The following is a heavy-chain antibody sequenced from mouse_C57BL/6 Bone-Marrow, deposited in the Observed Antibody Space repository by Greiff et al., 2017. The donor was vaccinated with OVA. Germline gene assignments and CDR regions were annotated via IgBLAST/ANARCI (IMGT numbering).Heavy chain of an antibody. CDR1: GFSLSTFGMG. CDR3: ARSYDYAAWFAY. D-gene: IGHD2-4*01. V-gene: IGHV8-8*01. J-gene: IGHJ3*01. CDR2: IWWGDDK. Sequence: QVTLKVCGPGILQPSQTLSLTCSFSGFSLSTFGMGVGWIRQPPGKGLEWLAHIWWGDDKYYNPALKSRLTISKDTSKNQVFLKMANVDTADTATYYCARSYDYAAWFAYWGQGTLVTVSA.